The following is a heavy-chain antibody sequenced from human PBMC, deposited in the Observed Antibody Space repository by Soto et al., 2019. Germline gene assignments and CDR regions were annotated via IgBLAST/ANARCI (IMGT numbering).Heavy chain of an antibody. CDR3: ALSTGTGNYYFDY. Sequence: ASVKVFCKASGYTFTRYDINCVRQATGQGLEWMGWMNPNSGNTGYAQKFQGRVTMTRNTSISTAYMELSSLRSEDTAVYYCALSTGTGNYYFDYWGQGTLVTVSS. V-gene: IGHV1-8*01. CDR2: MNPNSGNT. J-gene: IGHJ4*02. D-gene: IGHD3-10*01. CDR1: GYTFTRYD.